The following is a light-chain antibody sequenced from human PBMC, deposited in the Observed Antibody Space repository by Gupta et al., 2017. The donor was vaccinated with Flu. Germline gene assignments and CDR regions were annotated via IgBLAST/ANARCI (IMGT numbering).Light chain of an antibody. CDR2: EVR. Sequence: STTISCTGTRGDIGDYKYVSWYQQYPGKAPKLIIYEVRNRPSRVSSRFSGSKSGNTASLTISGLQAEDEADYFCSSYATTDTLVFGTGTTVTV. CDR3: SSYATTDTLV. CDR1: RGDIGDYKY. V-gene: IGLV2-14*01. J-gene: IGLJ1*01.